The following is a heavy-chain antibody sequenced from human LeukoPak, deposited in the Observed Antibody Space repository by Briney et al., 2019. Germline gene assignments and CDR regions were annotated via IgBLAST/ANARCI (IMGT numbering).Heavy chain of an antibody. V-gene: IGHV4-4*07. CDR1: GGSISGYF. D-gene: IGHD5-12*01. CDR2: VYTSGTT. J-gene: IGHJ4*02. CDR3: ARGTEKTRISGYYSFDH. Sequence: SETLSLTCTVSGGSISGYFWTWIRQPAGKELEWIGRVYTSGTTYYNPSLESRVTISLDTFNNQFSLRVTSGTAADTAIYYCARGTEKTRISGYYSFDHWGRGLLVTVSS.